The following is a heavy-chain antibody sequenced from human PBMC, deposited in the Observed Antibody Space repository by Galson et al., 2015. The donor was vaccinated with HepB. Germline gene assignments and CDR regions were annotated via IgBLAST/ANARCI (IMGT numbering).Heavy chain of an antibody. J-gene: IGHJ5*02. CDR2: ISGSSSYI. Sequence: GFTFSSYAMSWVRQAPGKGLEWVSCISGSSSYINYADSVKGRFTISRDNAKNFLYLQLNSLRAEDTAVYYCARYRGGELGFDPWGQGTQVTVSS. CDR3: ARYRGGELGFDP. D-gene: IGHD2-21*01. CDR1: GFTFSSYA. V-gene: IGHV3-21*01.